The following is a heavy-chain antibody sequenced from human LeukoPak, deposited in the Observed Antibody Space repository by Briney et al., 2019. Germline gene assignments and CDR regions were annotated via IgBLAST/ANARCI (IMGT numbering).Heavy chain of an antibody. J-gene: IGHJ4*02. V-gene: IGHV1-18*04. CDR2: ISAYNGNT. D-gene: IGHD6-13*01. CDR1: GYTFTGYY. Sequence: GASVKVSCKASGYTFTGYYMHWVRQAPGQGLEWMGWISAYNGNTNYAQKFQGRVTITTDESTSTAYMELSSLRSEDTAVYYCARSGSSWYQFDYWGQGTLVTVSS. CDR3: ARSGSSWYQFDY.